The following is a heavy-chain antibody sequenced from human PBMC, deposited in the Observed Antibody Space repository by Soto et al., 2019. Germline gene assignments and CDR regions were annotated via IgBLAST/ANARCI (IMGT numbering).Heavy chain of an antibody. Sequence: SQTLSLTCAISGDSVSSNSAAWNWIRQSPSRGLEWLGRTYYRSKWYNDYAVSVKSRITINPDTSKNQFSLQLNSVTPEDTAVYYCAREEKYDFWRDSELTSNWFDPWGQGTLVTVSS. D-gene: IGHD3-3*01. V-gene: IGHV6-1*01. J-gene: IGHJ5*02. CDR3: AREEKYDFWRDSELTSNWFDP. CDR1: GDSVSSNSAA. CDR2: TYYRSKWYN.